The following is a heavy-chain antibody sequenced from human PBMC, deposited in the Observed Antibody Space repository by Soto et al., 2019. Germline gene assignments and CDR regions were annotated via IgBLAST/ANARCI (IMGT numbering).Heavy chain of an antibody. D-gene: IGHD3-16*02. CDR2: ISISGSNT. CDR1: GFTFRNFA. CDR3: AKGVVDRGIDF. V-gene: IGHV3-23*01. J-gene: IGHJ4*02. Sequence: EVQMLESGGGLLQPGGSLRLSCAASGFTFRNFAMTWVRQAPGQGLEYVSSISISGSNTYYAASVKGRFAISRDNSKNTLDLQMNSLRAEDTAIYYCAKGVVDRGIDFWGQGTLVTVSS.